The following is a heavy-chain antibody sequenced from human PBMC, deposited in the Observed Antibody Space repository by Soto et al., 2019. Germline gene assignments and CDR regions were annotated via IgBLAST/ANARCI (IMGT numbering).Heavy chain of an antibody. Sequence: PSETLSLTCSVSGGSVRTGSCHWSWIRQPPGKGLEWIGFIPNNGSPDYNPSLKSRVVVSIDRSKNQFSLKVNSVTAADTAVYFCARIGWGGDSWGQGTLVTVYS. J-gene: IGHJ4*02. D-gene: IGHD7-27*01. CDR3: ARIGWGGDS. CDR1: GGSVRTGSCH. CDR2: IPNNGSP. V-gene: IGHV4-61*01.